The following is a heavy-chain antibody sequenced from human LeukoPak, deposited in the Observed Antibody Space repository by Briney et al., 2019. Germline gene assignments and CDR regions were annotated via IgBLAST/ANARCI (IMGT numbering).Heavy chain of an antibody. CDR3: ARETYCGADCYSGFDY. V-gene: IGHV4-59*01. J-gene: IGHJ4*02. D-gene: IGHD2-21*02. CDR1: GGSISTYY. Sequence: SETLSLTCTVAGGSISTYYWNWVRQPPGKGLEWIGYIYNSGSTNYNPSLKSRVTRSVDTSKNQFSLRLSSVTAADTAVYYCARETYCGADCYSGFDYWGQGTLVTVSS. CDR2: IYNSGST.